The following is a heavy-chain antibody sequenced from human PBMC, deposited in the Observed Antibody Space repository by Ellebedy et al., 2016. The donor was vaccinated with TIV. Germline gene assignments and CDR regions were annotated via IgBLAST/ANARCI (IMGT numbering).Heavy chain of an antibody. CDR3: ARSSGYYYFPDH. J-gene: IGHJ4*02. D-gene: IGHD3-22*01. CDR2: IYHSGST. V-gene: IGHV4-30-2*01. CDR1: GGSISSGGYS. Sequence: SETLSLTCAVSGGSISSGGYSWSWIRQPPGKGLEWTGYIYHSGSTYYNPSLKSRVTISVDRSKNQFSLKLSSVTAADTAVYYCARSSGYYYFPDHWGQGTLVTVSS.